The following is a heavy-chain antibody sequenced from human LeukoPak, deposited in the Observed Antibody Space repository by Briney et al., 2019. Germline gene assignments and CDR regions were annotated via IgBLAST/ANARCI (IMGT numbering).Heavy chain of an antibody. CDR3: ARALPGAAAGNHFDY. CDR2: IYYSGST. V-gene: IGHV4-59*01. Sequence: SETLSLTCTVSGGAISSYYSSCIRQPPRKGLGWIGYIYYSGSTTYNPPLKSRVTISVDTSKNQFSLKLSSVTAADTAVYYCARALPGAAAGNHFDYWGQGTLVTVSS. CDR1: GGAISSYY. J-gene: IGHJ4*02. D-gene: IGHD6-13*01.